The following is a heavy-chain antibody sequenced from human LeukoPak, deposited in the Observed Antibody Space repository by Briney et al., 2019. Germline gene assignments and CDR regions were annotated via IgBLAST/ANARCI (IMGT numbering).Heavy chain of an antibody. D-gene: IGHD6-13*01. CDR1: GFTFSIYA. CDR2: ISGSGGGT. CDR3: AKLRAGRIFDY. V-gene: IGHV3-23*01. J-gene: IGHJ4*02. Sequence: GGSLRLSCAASGFTFSIYAMSWVRQAPGKGLEWVSAISGSGGGTYYADSVKGRFTISRDNSKNILYLQMNSLRAGDTAVYYCAKLRAGRIFDYWGQGTLVTVSS.